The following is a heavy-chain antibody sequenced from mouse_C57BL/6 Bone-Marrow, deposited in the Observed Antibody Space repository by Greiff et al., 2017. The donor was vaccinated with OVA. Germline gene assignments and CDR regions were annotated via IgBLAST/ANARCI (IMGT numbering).Heavy chain of an antibody. CDR1: GYTFTSYG. CDR2: IYPRSGIT. J-gene: IGHJ4*01. CDR3: ARSELQYAMDY. Sequence: QVQLKESGAELARPGASVKLSCKASGYTFTSYGISWVKQRTGQGLEWIGEIYPRSGITYYNEKFKGKHTLTADKSSSTAYMELRSLTSEDSAVYVCARSELQYAMDYWGQGTSVTVSS. V-gene: IGHV1-81*01.